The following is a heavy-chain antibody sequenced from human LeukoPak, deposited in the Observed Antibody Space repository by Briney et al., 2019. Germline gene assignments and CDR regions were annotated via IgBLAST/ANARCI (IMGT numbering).Heavy chain of an antibody. J-gene: IGHJ5*02. D-gene: IGHD3-22*01. V-gene: IGHV1-69*13. CDR2: IIPIFGTA. CDR1: GGTFSSYA. Sequence: SVKVSCKASGGTFSSYAISWVRQDPGQGLEWMGGIIPIFGTANYAQKFQGRVTITADESTSTAYMELSSLRSEDTAVYYCAREWVYYDSSGYTNWFDPWGQGTLVTVSS. CDR3: AREWVYYDSSGYTNWFDP.